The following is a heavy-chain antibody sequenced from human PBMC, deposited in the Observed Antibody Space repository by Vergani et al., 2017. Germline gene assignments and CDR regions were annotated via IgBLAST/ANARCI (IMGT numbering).Heavy chain of an antibody. D-gene: IGHD5-24*01. CDR3: AKSGWLQHFGAHYFDS. V-gene: IGHV3-7*01. CDR2: IKQDGSEK. Sequence: EVQLVESGGGLVQPGGSLRLSCAASGFMFSNYWMNWVRQAPGKGLEWVANIKQDGSEKYYVDSVRGRFTISRDNAKNSLYLQMDSLRAEDTAVYYCAKSGWLQHFGAHYFDSWGQGILVTVSS. J-gene: IGHJ4*02. CDR1: GFMFSNYW.